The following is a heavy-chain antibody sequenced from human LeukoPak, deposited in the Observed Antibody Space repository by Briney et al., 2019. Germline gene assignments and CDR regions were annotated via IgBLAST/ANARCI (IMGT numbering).Heavy chain of an antibody. J-gene: IGHJ4*02. Sequence: ASVKVSCMVSGYTLTELSMHWVRQAPGKGLEWMGGFDPEDGETIYAQKFQGRVTMTEDTSTDTAYMELSSLRSEDTAVYYCATASGWRDGYPPPIDYWGQGTLVTVSS. V-gene: IGHV1-24*01. CDR2: FDPEDGET. CDR3: ATASGWRDGYPPPIDY. CDR1: GYTLTELS. D-gene: IGHD5-24*01.